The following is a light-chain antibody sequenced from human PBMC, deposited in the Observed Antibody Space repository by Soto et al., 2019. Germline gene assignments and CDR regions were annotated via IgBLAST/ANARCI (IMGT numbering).Light chain of an antibody. J-gene: IGKJ1*01. V-gene: IGKV3-15*01. CDR2: DAS. CDR1: ESVSSN. CDR3: QQYNNWPPGRT. Sequence: DIVITQSPVTLSLSPGERATLSCRASESVSSNLAWYQQKPGQAPRLLIYDASTRATGIPARFSGSGSGTEITLTISSLQSEDFAVYYCQQYNNWPPGRTFGQGTKVEIK.